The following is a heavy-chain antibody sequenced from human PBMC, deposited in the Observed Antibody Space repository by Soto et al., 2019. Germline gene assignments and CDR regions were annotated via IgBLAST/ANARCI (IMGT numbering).Heavy chain of an antibody. J-gene: IGHJ3*02. CDR1: GGSISSYY. V-gene: IGHV4-59*01. D-gene: IGHD2-15*01. CDR3: ASKLLPRWAFDI. CDR2: IYYSGST. Sequence: SETLSLTCTVSGGSISSYYWSWIRQPPGKGLEWIGYIYYSGSTNYNPSLKSRVTISVDTSKNQFSLKLSSVTAADTAVYYCASKLLPRWAFDIWGQGTMVTVSS.